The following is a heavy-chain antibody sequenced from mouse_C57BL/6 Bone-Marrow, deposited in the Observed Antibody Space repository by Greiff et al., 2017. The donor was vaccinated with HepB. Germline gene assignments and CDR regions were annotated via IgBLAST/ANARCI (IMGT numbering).Heavy chain of an antibody. CDR2: IYPRSGNT. CDR1: GYTFTSYG. CDR3: VSCYYAMDY. J-gene: IGHJ4*01. V-gene: IGHV1-81*01. Sequence: VQLQQSGAELARPGASVKLSCKASGYTFTSYGISWVKQRTGQALEWIGEIYPRSGNTYYNEKFKGKATLTADKSSSTAYMELRSLTSEDSAVYFCVSCYYAMDYWGQGTSVTVSS.